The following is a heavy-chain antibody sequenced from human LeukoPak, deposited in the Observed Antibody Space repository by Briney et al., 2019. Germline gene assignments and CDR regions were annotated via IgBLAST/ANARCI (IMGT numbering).Heavy chain of an antibody. Sequence: SETLSLTCDVSGGSVTNYYWSWIRQPPGKGLDWIGYIYSRGSTNYNPSLKSRVTISVYTSKNQFSLKLSSVSAADTAIYSCARTGTAVVFLDYWGQGTLVTVSS. J-gene: IGHJ4*02. CDR1: GGSVTNYY. D-gene: IGHD5-18*01. V-gene: IGHV4-4*09. CDR2: IYSRGST. CDR3: ARTGTAVVFLDY.